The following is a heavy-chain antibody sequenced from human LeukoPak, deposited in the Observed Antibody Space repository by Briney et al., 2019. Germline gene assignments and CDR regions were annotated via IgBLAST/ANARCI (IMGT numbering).Heavy chain of an antibody. V-gene: IGHV4-59*11. CDR3: ARVSGYHWEGSFDY. D-gene: IGHD5-12*01. CDR1: GGSISSHY. J-gene: IGHJ4*02. CDR2: LHYRGNT. Sequence: SDTLSLICTVSGGSISSHYWSWIRQSPGEGLEGIGILHYRGNTNSNPSLKSRVTISRDTSKNQFSLKLSSVSAADPAVFYYARVSGYHWEGSFDYWGQGTLVTVSS.